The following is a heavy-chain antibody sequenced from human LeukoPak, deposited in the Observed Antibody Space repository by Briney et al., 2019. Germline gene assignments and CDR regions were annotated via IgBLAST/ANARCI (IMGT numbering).Heavy chain of an antibody. J-gene: IGHJ4*02. CDR2: ISSSSSYI. CDR3: ARDRSDYYDSSGGPYFDY. CDR1: GFTFSSYS. Sequence: GGSLRLSCAASGFTFSSYSMNWVRQAPGKGLEWVSSISSSSSYIYYADSVKGRFTVSRDNAKNSLYLQMNSLRAEDTAVYYCARDRSDYYDSSGGPYFDYWGQGTLVTVSS. V-gene: IGHV3-21*01. D-gene: IGHD3-22*01.